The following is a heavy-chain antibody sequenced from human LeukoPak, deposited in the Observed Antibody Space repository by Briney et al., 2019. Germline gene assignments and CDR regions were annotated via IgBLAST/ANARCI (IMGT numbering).Heavy chain of an antibody. CDR3: ARYVGWYSHNN. J-gene: IGHJ4*02. D-gene: IGHD6-19*01. V-gene: IGHV4-59*08. CDR2: IHGSGST. CDR1: GDSLSRHF. Sequence: SDTLSLTCTVSGDSLSRHFWSWIRQPPGNGLEWIGYIHGSGSTHYGPSLRCRVTISEDTSKRQFSLKLPSVTAADTAVYYCARYVGWYSHNNWGQGTLVTVSS.